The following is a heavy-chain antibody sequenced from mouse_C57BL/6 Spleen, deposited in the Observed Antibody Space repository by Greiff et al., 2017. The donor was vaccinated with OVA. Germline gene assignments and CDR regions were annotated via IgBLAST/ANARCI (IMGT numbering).Heavy chain of an antibody. V-gene: IGHV1-15*01. CDR2: IDPETGGT. CDR3: TRSYYGSSYYAMDY. J-gene: IGHJ4*01. D-gene: IGHD1-1*01. Sequence: QVQLQQSGAELVRPGASVTLSCKASGYTFTDYEMHWVKQTPVHGLEWIGAIDPETGGTAYNQKFKGKAILTADKSSSTAYMELRSLTSEDSAVYYGTRSYYGSSYYAMDYWGQGTSVTVSS. CDR1: GYTFTDYE.